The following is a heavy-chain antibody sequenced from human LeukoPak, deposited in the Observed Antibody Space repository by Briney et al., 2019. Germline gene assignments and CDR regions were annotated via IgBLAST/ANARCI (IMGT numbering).Heavy chain of an antibody. CDR3: ARVYGGNGQDAFDI. D-gene: IGHD4-17*01. CDR1: GGSISSGGYY. V-gene: IGHV4-39*07. J-gene: IGHJ3*02. Sequence: SETLSLTCTVSGGSISSGGYYWSWIRQPPGKGLEWIGEINHSGSTNYNPSLKSRVTISVDTSKNQFSLKLSSVTAADTAVYYCARVYGGNGQDAFDIWGQGTMVTVSS. CDR2: INHSGST.